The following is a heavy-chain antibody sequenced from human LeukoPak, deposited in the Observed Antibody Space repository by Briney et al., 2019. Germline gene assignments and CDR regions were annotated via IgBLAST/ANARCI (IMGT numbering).Heavy chain of an antibody. CDR1: GFSLSNSGVG. CDR3: AHRRATTVASRVYYFDY. CDR2: IYWDDDK. J-gene: IGHJ4*02. Sequence: ESGPTLVKPTQTLTLTCTFSGFSLSNSGVGVGWIRQPPGKALEWLALIYWDDDKRYSPSLKSRFTITKDTSKNQVVLTMTNMDPVDTATYYCAHRRATTVASRVYYFDYWGQGTLVTVSS. D-gene: IGHD4-23*01. V-gene: IGHV2-5*02.